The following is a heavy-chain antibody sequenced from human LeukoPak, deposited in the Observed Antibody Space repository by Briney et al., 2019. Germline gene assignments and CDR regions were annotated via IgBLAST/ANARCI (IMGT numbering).Heavy chain of an antibody. CDR2: IYYSGST. CDR3: ARHMVSGWYVPSGY. J-gene: IGHJ4*02. Sequence: PSETLSLTCTVSGGSISSGDYYWSWIRQLPGKGLEWIGYIYYSGSTYYNPSLKSRVTISVDTSKNQFSLKLSSVTAADTAVYYCARHMVSGWYVPSGYWGQGTLVTVSS. V-gene: IGHV4-30-4*01. D-gene: IGHD6-19*01. CDR1: GGSISSGDYY.